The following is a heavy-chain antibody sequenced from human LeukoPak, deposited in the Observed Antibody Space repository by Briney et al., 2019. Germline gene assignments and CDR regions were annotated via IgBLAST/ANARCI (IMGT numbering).Heavy chain of an antibody. CDR3: ARVRSSGYYSINDY. V-gene: IGHV1-2*02. Sequence: ASVKVSCKASGYTFTGYYMHWVRQAPGQGVEWMGWINPNSGGTNYAQKFQGRVTMTRDTSISTAYMELRSLRSDDTAVYYCARVRSSGYYSINDYWGQGTLVTVSS. CDR1: GYTFTGYY. CDR2: INPNSGGT. J-gene: IGHJ4*02. D-gene: IGHD3-22*01.